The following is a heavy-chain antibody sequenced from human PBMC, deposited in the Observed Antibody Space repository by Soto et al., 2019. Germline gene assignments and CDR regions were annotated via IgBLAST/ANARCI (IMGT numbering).Heavy chain of an antibody. CDR1: GFTFSNYV. V-gene: IGHV3-23*01. D-gene: IGHD3-10*01. Sequence: EVQVLESGGGLVQPGGSLRLSCAASGFTFSNYVMSWVRQAQGKGLEWVSSINSGANTYYAASAKGRCTISRDNSKTTLYLQMNRVRAEDTAVDYCAKEGYGARSYNKGNHFDYWGQGALVTVSS. CDR2: INSGANT. CDR3: AKEGYGARSYNKGNHFDY. J-gene: IGHJ4*02.